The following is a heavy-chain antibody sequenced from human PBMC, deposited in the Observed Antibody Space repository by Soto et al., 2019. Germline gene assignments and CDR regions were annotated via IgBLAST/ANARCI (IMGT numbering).Heavy chain of an antibody. D-gene: IGHD3-22*01. Sequence: VQLVESGGGVVQPGRSLRLSCAASGFTFSSYWMHWVRQAPGKGLVWVSRINSDGSSTTYADSVKGRITISRDNAKNTLYLQMNSLRADDTAVYYCARGHLYSYDSRGYGVDYWGQGTLVTVSS. CDR3: ARGHLYSYDSRGYGVDY. CDR1: GFTFSSYW. V-gene: IGHV3-74*02. CDR2: INSDGSST. J-gene: IGHJ4*02.